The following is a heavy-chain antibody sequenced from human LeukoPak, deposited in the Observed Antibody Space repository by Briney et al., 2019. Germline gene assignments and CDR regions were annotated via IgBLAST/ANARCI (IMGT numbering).Heavy chain of an antibody. CDR3: GRMGQSIYLVRGEIKIDY. V-gene: IGHV4-39*01. CDR1: GGSISGSSYY. CDR2: IYYSGST. Sequence: ETLSLTCTVSGGSISGSSYYWGWIRQPPGKGLGWSGSIYYSGSTYYNPSLKSRVTISVDTSKNQLSPKVNPGTPADTAVYYWGRMGQSIYLVRGEIKIDYWGQGTLVTVSS. J-gene: IGHJ4*02. D-gene: IGHD3-10*01.